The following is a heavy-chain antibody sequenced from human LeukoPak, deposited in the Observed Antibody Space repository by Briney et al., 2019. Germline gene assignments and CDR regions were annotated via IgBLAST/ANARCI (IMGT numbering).Heavy chain of an antibody. D-gene: IGHD6-19*01. CDR2: ISSSGSTI. V-gene: IGHV3-48*03. J-gene: IGHJ4*02. CDR3: TRQVGPHSGWYFVH. CDR1: GFTFSSYE. Sequence: GGSLRLSCAASGFTFSSYEMNWVRQAPGKGLEWVSYISSSGSTIYYADSVKGRFTISRDNAKNSLYLQMNSLRAEDTAVYYCTRQVGPHSGWYFVHWGQGALVTVSS.